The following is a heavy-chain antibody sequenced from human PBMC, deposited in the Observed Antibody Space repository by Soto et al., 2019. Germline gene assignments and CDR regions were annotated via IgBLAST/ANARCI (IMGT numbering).Heavy chain of an antibody. J-gene: IGHJ6*02. D-gene: IGHD5-18*01. CDR1: GGSFSGYY. CDR3: EREISGYSYGMDV. V-gene: IGHV4-34*01. Sequence: SETLSLTCAVYGGSFSGYYWSWIRQPPGKGLEWIGEINHSGSTKYNPSLKSRVTISVDTSKNQFSLKLSSVTAADKAVYYCEREISGYSYGMDVWGQGTTVTVSS. CDR2: INHSGST.